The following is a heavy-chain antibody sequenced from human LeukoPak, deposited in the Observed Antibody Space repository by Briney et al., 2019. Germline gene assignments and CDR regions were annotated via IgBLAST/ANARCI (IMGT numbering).Heavy chain of an antibody. D-gene: IGHD3-10*01. CDR2: IYYSGST. Sequence: SETLSLTCTVSGGSISSGDYYWSWIRQPPGKGLEWIGSIYYSGSTYYNPSLKSRVTISVDTSKNQFSLKLSSVTAADTAVYYCASDYYGSGSGYFDYWGQGTLVTVSS. CDR1: GGSISSGDYY. CDR3: ASDYYGSGSGYFDY. V-gene: IGHV4-39*01. J-gene: IGHJ4*02.